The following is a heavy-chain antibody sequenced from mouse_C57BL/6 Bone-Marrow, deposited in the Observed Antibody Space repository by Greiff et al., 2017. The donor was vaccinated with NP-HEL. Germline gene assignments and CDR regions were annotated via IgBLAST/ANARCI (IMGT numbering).Heavy chain of an antibody. J-gene: IGHJ3*01. V-gene: IGHV1-82*01. CDR2: IYPGDGDT. CDR1: GYAFSSSW. D-gene: IGHD3-2*02. CDR3: ARKGGSSGYGFAY. Sequence: QVQLKQSGPELVKPGASVKISCKASGYAFSSSWMNWVKQRPGKGLEWIGRIYPGDGDTNYNGKFKGKATLTADKSSSTAYMQLSSLTSEDSAVYFCARKGGSSGYGFAYWGQGTLVTVSA.